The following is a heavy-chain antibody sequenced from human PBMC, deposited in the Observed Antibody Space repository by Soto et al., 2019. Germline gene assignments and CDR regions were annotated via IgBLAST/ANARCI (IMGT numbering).Heavy chain of an antibody. V-gene: IGHV1-18*01. Sequence: SVKVSCKASGYTFTSYGISWVRQAPGQGLEWMGWISAYNGNTNYAQKLQGRVTMTTDTSTSTAYMELRSLRSDDTAVYYCARPLEYSSSSGSYGMAVWGQGTTVTVSS. D-gene: IGHD6-6*01. CDR2: ISAYNGNT. CDR3: ARPLEYSSSSGSYGMAV. CDR1: GYTFTSYG. J-gene: IGHJ6*02.